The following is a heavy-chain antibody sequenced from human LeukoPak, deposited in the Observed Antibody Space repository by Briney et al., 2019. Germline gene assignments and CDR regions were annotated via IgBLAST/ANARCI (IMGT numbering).Heavy chain of an antibody. CDR3: AKEGYSSSAALDI. Sequence: GGSLRLSCAASGFTFSSYGIHWVRQAPVKGLELVAVISYDGRNKYHADSVKGRFTISRDNSKKTLYLEMNSLRDEDTAVYYCAKEGYSSSAALDIWGQGTMVTVSS. V-gene: IGHV3-30*18. CDR1: GFTFSSYG. J-gene: IGHJ3*02. CDR2: ISYDGRNK. D-gene: IGHD6-13*01.